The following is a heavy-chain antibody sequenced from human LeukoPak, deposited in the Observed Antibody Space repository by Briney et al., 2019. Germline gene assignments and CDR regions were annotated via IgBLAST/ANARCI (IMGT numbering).Heavy chain of an antibody. Sequence: SETLSLTCTVSGGSISSYYWSWIRQPPGKGLEGIGYIYYSGSTNYNPSLKSRVTISVDTSKNQFSLKLSSVTAADTAVYYCARGVGWSRIAARYYYMDVWGKGTTVTISS. J-gene: IGHJ6*03. CDR1: GGSISSYY. CDR3: ARGVGWSRIAARYYYMDV. CDR2: IYYSGST. D-gene: IGHD6-13*01. V-gene: IGHV4-59*01.